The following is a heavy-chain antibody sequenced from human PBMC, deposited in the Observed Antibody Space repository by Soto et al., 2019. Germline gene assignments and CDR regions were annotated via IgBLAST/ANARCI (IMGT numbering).Heavy chain of an antibody. CDR1: GASMNSGAYY. CDR2: IYHNGRT. D-gene: IGHD6-13*01. CDR3: ARVSATGTRWFDP. Sequence: QVQLQESGPGLVKPSQTLSLTCTVSGASMNSGAYYWSWVRQPPGKGLEWIGYIYHNGRTYNNPSLMSRVTMSLDTSKNQFSLKLNSVSAADTAVYYCARVSATGTRWFDPLGQGTLVTVSS. V-gene: IGHV4-31*03. J-gene: IGHJ5*02.